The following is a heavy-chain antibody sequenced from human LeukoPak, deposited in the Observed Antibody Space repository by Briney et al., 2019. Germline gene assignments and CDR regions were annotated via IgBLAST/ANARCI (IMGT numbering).Heavy chain of an antibody. D-gene: IGHD2-2*01. CDR1: GDSISNHY. CDR2: IHCSGST. J-gene: IGHJ3*02. CDR3: ATNAGPAALDAVDI. Sequence: SETLSLTCTVSGDSISNHYWSWIRQPPGKGLEWIGYIHCSGSTKYNPSLKSRVTISLDSSKTQFSLKLSSVTAADTAVYYCATNAGPAALDAVDIWGQGTMVTVSS. V-gene: IGHV4-59*08.